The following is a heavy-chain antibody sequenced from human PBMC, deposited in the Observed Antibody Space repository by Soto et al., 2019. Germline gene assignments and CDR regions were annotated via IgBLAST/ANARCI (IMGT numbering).Heavy chain of an antibody. V-gene: IGHV3-23*01. Sequence: GGSLRLSCAASGFTFSSYAMSWVRQAPGKGLEWVSAISGSGGSTYYADSVKGRFTISRDNSKNTLYLQMNSLRAEDTAVYYCAKRRFLEWLLPVDYWGQGTLVTVSS. CDR2: ISGSGGST. CDR3: AKRRFLEWLLPVDY. D-gene: IGHD3-3*01. CDR1: GFTFSSYA. J-gene: IGHJ4*02.